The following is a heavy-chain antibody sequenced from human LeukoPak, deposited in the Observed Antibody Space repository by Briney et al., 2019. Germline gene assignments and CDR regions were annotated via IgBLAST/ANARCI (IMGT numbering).Heavy chain of an antibody. CDR1: GGSISSGGYY. V-gene: IGHV4-61*08. CDR2: IYYSGST. J-gene: IGHJ4*02. CDR3: ARSTSWAFDY. D-gene: IGHD7-27*01. Sequence: SETLSLTCAVSGGSISSGGYYWSWIRQPPGKGLEWIGYIYYSGSTNYNPSLKSRVTISVDTSKNQFSLKLSSVTAADTAVYYCARSTSWAFDYWGQGTLVTVSS.